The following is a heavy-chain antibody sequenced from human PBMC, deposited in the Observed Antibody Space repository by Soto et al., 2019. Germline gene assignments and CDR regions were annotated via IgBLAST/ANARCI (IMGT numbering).Heavy chain of an antibody. J-gene: IGHJ3*02. V-gene: IGHV4-39*01. CDR3: ARHVSICFNLPNLDTAMVELFDI. CDR1: GGSISSSSYY. CDR2: IYYSGST. D-gene: IGHD5-18*01. Sequence: SETLSLTCTVSGGSISSSSYYWGWIRQPPGKGLEWIGSIYYSGSTYYNPSLKSRVTISVDTSKNQFSLKLSSVTAADTAVYNCARHVSICFNLPNLDTAMVELFDIWGQGTMDT.